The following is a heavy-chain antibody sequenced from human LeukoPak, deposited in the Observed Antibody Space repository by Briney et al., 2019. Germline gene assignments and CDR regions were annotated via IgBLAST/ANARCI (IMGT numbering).Heavy chain of an antibody. J-gene: IGHJ4*02. D-gene: IGHD7-27*01. Sequence: SETLSLTCAVYGGSFSGYYWSWIRQPPGKGLEWIGEINHSGSTNYNPSLKSRVTISVDTSENQFSLKLSSVTAADTAVYYCARDGDYIDYWGQETLVTVSS. CDR2: INHSGST. CDR3: ARDGDYIDY. CDR1: GGSFSGYY. V-gene: IGHV4-34*01.